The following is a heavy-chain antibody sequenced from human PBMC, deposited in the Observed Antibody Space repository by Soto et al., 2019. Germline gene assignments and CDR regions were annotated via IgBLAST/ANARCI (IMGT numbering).Heavy chain of an antibody. CDR3: ARQYCSSTSCYSSWFDP. V-gene: IGHV5-51*01. CDR2: IYPGDSDT. Sequence: PGESLKISCKGSGYSFTSYWIGWVRQMPGKGLEWMGIIYPGDSDTRYSPSFQGQVTISADKSISTAYLQWSSLKASDTAMYYCARQYCSSTSCYSSWFDPWGQGTLVTVSS. CDR1: GYSFTSYW. D-gene: IGHD2-2*01. J-gene: IGHJ5*02.